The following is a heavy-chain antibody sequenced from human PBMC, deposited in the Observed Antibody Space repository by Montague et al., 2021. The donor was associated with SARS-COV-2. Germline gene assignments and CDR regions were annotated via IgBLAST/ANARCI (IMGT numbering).Heavy chain of an antibody. V-gene: IGHV4-34*01. CDR2: ISHDRGA. CDR3: ARGVHSESPYSGGFYYLDV. D-gene: IGHD5-18*01. J-gene: IGHJ4*02. Sequence: SETLSLTCAVYNGSFGSDYWTWIRQPPGKGLEWIGEISHDRGASFQPSLNSRLNIFLGSSGVSLSLTSVTAADTGVYYCARGVHSESPYSGGFYYLDVWAQGTLVTV. CDR1: NGSFGSDY.